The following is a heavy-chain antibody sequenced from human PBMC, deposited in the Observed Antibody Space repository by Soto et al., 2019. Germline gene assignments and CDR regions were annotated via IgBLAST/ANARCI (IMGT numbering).Heavy chain of an antibody. CDR2: INPSGGST. Sequence: QVQLVQSGAEVKKPGASVKVSCKASGYTFTSYYMHWVRQAPGQGLEWMGIINPSGGSTSYAQKFQGRVTMNRDTSTSTVYMELSSLRSEDTAVYYCARAMLSSGWHKHDYCGMDVWGQGNTVTVSS. J-gene: IGHJ6*02. D-gene: IGHD6-19*01. CDR1: GYTFTSYY. CDR3: ARAMLSSGWHKHDYCGMDV. V-gene: IGHV1-46*01.